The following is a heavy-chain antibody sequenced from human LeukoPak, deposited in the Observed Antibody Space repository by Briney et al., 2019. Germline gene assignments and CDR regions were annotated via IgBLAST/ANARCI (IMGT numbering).Heavy chain of an antibody. CDR1: GFTFRTYS. CDR3: ARVLGASEDYLWGSYRF. J-gene: IGHJ4*02. CDR2: ISGSSSYI. D-gene: IGHD3-16*02. V-gene: IGHV3-21*01. Sequence: GGSLRLSCAASGFTFRTYSMNRVRQAPGKGLEWVSSISGSSSYIHYADSVKGRFTISRDNAKNSLYLQMNSLRAEDTALYYCARVLGASEDYLWGSYRFWGQGTLITVSS.